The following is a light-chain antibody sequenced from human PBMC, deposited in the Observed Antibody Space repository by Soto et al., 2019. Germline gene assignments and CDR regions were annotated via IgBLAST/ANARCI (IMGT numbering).Light chain of an antibody. V-gene: IGKV1-5*01. J-gene: IGKJ1*01. CDR1: QSISSW. Sequence: DIQMTQSPSTLSASVGDRVTITCRASQSISSWLAWYQQKPGKAPKPLIYDASSLESGVPSRFSGSGSGTEFTLTIRSLQPDDFAIYYCQQYNNDVWTFGQGTKVEIK. CDR2: DAS. CDR3: QQYNNDVWT.